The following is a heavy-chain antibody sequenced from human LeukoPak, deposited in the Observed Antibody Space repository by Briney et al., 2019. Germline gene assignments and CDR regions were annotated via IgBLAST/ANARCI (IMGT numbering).Heavy chain of an antibody. V-gene: IGHV4-61*08. CDR3: ARGNAYCGADCYSPVYFDY. Sequence: SETLSLTCTVSGGSISSGGYYWSWIRQPPGKGLEWIGYIYYSGSTNYNPSLKSRVTISVDTSKNQFSLKLSSVTAADTAVYYCARGNAYCGADCYSPVYFDYWGQGTLVTVSS. D-gene: IGHD2-21*02. J-gene: IGHJ4*02. CDR1: GGSISSGGYY. CDR2: IYYSGST.